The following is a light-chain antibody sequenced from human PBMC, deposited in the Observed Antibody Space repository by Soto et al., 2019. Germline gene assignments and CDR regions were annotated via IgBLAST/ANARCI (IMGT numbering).Light chain of an antibody. CDR2: WAS. CDR1: ESVLTSSNNKNF. CDR3: QQYYTTPFT. J-gene: IGKJ4*01. V-gene: IGKV4-1*01. Sequence: DIVMTQSPDSLAVSLGERATINCKSSESVLTSSNNKNFLAWYQQKPGQPPKLLIYWASARESGVPDRFSGSGSGTDFTLTISSLQAEDVATYYCQQYYTTPFTFGGGTKVEIK.